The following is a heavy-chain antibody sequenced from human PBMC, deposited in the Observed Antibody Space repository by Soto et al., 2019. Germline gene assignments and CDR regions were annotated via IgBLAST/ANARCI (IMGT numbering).Heavy chain of an antibody. J-gene: IGHJ4*02. CDR2: ISGSGGST. Sequence: GGSLRLSCAASGFTFSSYAMSWVRQAPGKGLEWVSAISGSGGSTYYADSVKGRFTISRDNSKNTLYLQMNSLRAEDTAVYYCAKNPSPYYDILTGYPSWGQGTLVTVSS. D-gene: IGHD3-9*01. CDR3: AKNPSPYYDILTGYPS. V-gene: IGHV3-23*01. CDR1: GFTFSSYA.